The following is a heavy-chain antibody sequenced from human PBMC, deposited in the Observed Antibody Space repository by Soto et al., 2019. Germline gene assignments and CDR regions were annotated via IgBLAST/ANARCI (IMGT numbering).Heavy chain of an antibody. CDR3: ATDYCSGGSCYGTNFDY. D-gene: IGHD2-15*01. J-gene: IGHJ4*02. V-gene: IGHV1-3*01. Sequence: ASVKVSCKASGYTFTSYAMHWVRQAPGQRLEWMGWINAGNGNTKYSQKFQGRVTMTRDTSTSTVYMELSSLRSEDTAVYYCATDYCSGGSCYGTNFDYWGQGTLVTVSS. CDR1: GYTFTSYA. CDR2: INAGNGNT.